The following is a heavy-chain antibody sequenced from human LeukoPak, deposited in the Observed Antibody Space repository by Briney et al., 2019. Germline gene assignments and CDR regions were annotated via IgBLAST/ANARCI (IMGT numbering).Heavy chain of an antibody. CDR1: GFTLRSYW. CDR2: IKQDGSEK. D-gene: IGHD3-16*01. Sequence: GESLSLSCAPSGFTLRSYWLRWVRQPAGRERAWVANIKQDGSEKYYVDSLKGRFTISRDNAKNSLYLQMNSVRAEDTALYYCASGRQLGYWGQGTMVTVSS. CDR3: ASGRQLGY. J-gene: IGHJ4*02. V-gene: IGHV3-7*01.